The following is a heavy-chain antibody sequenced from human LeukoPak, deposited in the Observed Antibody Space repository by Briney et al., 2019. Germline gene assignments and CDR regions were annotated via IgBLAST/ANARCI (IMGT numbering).Heavy chain of an antibody. CDR3: ARDALRPRNWFDP. Sequence: ASVKVSCKASGYTFTGYYMHWVRQAPGQGLEWMGRINPNSGGTNYAQKLQGRVTMTTDTSTSTAYMELRSLRSDDTAVYYCARDALRPRNWFDPWGQGTLVTVSS. CDR2: INPNSGGT. D-gene: IGHD4-17*01. J-gene: IGHJ5*02. V-gene: IGHV1-2*06. CDR1: GYTFTGYY.